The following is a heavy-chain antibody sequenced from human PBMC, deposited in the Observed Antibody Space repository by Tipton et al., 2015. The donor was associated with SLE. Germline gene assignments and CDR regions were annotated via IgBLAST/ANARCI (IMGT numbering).Heavy chain of an antibody. CDR1: GFTFSSYW. J-gene: IGHJ6*02. D-gene: IGHD1-7*01. Sequence: SLRLSCAASGFTFSSYWMSWVRQAPGKGLEWVANIKQDGSEKYYVDSVKGRFTISRDNSKNTLYLQMNSLRAEDTALYYCARTLTGTNYYYGMDVWGQGTTVTVSS. CDR2: IKQDGSEK. CDR3: ARTLTGTNYYYGMDV. V-gene: IGHV3-7*03.